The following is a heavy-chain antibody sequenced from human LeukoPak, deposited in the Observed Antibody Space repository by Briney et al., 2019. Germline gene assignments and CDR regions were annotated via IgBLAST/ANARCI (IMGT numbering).Heavy chain of an antibody. CDR1: SGSISSSSYY. V-gene: IGHV4-39*02. D-gene: IGHD7-27*01. CDR3: ARVGPNWGFKENFDF. Sequence: SETLSLTCTVSSGSISSSSYYWGWIRQPPGKGLEWIGSIYYSGNTYYNPSLKSRVIMSIDTSKNHFSLKLTSVTAADTAVYYCARVGPNWGFKENFDFWGQGTLVTVSS. J-gene: IGHJ4*02. CDR2: IYYSGNT.